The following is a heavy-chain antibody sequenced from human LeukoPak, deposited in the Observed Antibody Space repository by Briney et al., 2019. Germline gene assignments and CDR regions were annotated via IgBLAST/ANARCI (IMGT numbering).Heavy chain of an antibody. CDR2: IDHSGST. Sequence: SETLSLTCAVYGGSFSGYYWSWIRQPPGKGLEWIGEIDHSGSTNYNPSLKSRVTISVDTSKNQFSLKLSSVTAADTAVYYCARRALFYGGSFPYWGQGTLVTVSS. CDR3: ARRALFYGGSFPY. J-gene: IGHJ4*02. V-gene: IGHV4-34*01. D-gene: IGHD2/OR15-2a*01. CDR1: GGSFSGYY.